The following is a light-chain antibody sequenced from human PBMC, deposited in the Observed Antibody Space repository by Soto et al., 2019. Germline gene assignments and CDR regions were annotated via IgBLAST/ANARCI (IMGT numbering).Light chain of an antibody. CDR2: GAS. J-gene: IGKJ5*01. Sequence: EIVLTPSPGTLSLSPGERATLSCRASQSVSRIYLAWYQQKPGQAPRLLIYGASSRATGIPDRLSGSGSGTDVTLTISRLEPVDFAVYYGQQYGSSPVTFGQGTRLEIK. V-gene: IGKV3-20*01. CDR3: QQYGSSPVT. CDR1: QSVSRIY.